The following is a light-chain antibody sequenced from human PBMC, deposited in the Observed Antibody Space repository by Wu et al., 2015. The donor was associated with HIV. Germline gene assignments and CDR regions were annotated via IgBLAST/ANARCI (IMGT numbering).Light chain of an antibody. CDR2: GAS. CDR1: QGLRSK. V-gene: IGKV3-15*01. J-gene: IGKJ2*01. Sequence: EIVMTQSPATLSVSPGERATLSCRASQGLRSKLAWYQQKPGQAPRLLIYGASTRATGIPARFSGSGSETDFTLTISSVQSEDFAVYYCQQYSDWPLRRTFGPGTRLDLK. CDR3: QQYSDWPLRRT.